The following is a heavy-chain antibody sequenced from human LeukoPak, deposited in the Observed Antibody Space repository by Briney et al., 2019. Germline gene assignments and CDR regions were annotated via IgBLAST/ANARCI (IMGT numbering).Heavy chain of an antibody. CDR2: INHSGST. J-gene: IGHJ4*02. CDR3: ARGKGSGWTFDY. CDR1: GGTFSGYY. Sequence: SETLSLTCAVYGGTFSGYYWTWIRQPPGKGLEWIGEINHSGSTNYNPSLKSRVTISVDTSKNQFSLKLSSVTAADTAVYYCARGKGSGWTFDYWGQGTLVTVSS. D-gene: IGHD6-19*01. V-gene: IGHV4-34*01.